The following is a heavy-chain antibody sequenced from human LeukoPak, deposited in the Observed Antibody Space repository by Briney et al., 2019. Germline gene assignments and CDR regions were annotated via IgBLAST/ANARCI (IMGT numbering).Heavy chain of an antibody. J-gene: IGHJ5*02. D-gene: IGHD3-10*01. CDR3: ARVRLTTYYYGSGSYPMWFDP. V-gene: IGHV4-59*01. CDR2: IYYSGST. CDR1: GGSISSYY. Sequence: SETLSLTCTVSGGSISSYYWSWIRQPPGKGLEWIGYIYYSGSTNYNPSLKSRVTISVDTSKNQFSLKLSSVTAADTAVYYCARVRLTTYYYGSGSYPMWFDPWGQGTLVTVSS.